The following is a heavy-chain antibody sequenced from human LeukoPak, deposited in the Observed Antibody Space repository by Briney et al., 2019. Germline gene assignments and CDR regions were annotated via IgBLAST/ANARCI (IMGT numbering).Heavy chain of an antibody. Sequence: GASVKVSCKASGYTFTGYYMHWVRQAPGQGLEEMGCINSNSGGKNYAQKFQGRDTVTRDTSVRTAYGDVRRLSSDDAAVYYCARDRSGQLVLRGQRTPVTVSS. D-gene: IGHD6-13*01. CDR3: ARDRSGQLVL. CDR2: INSNSGGK. V-gene: IGHV1-2*02. J-gene: IGHJ4*02. CDR1: GYTFTGYY.